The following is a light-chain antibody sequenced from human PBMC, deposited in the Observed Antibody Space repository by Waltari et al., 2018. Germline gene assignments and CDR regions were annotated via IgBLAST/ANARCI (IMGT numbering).Light chain of an antibody. Sequence: SYVLTQPPSVSVAPRKAATITCGGDNIVSRSAHWYQQKPGRAPVLVIPADDDRPSGIPERFSGSNSGNTATLTISGVEAGDEADYFCQVWDNDSDHWVFGGGTKLTVL. CDR3: QVWDNDSDHWV. J-gene: IGLJ3*02. CDR1: NIVSRS. V-gene: IGLV3-21*04. CDR2: ADD.